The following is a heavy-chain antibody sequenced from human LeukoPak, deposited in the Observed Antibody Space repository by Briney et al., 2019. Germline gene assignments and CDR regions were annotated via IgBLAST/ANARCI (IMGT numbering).Heavy chain of an antibody. V-gene: IGHV1-2*02. D-gene: IGHD3-9*01. J-gene: IGHJ4*02. CDR3: ARGFDWLDY. Sequence: ASVKVSFKGSGYTFTCYFLDWLRQAPGQGREWMGWLNPNSGGTNNAQKFQGRVTMTRDTSNSPAYMELSRLRSDDKAVYYCARGFDWLDYWGQGTLVTVSS. CDR2: LNPNSGGT. CDR1: GYTFTCYF.